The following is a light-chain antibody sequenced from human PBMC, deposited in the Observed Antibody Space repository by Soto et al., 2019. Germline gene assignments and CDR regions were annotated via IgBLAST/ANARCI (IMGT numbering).Light chain of an antibody. Sequence: IQLTQSPSSLSASVGDRVTVTCRASQDISSYLAWYQQKPGKAPKLLIYATSTLQSGVPSRFSGSGSGTDFALTISSLQPDDSATYYCQQYESYSWTFGQGTKVDIK. CDR3: QQYESYSWT. CDR2: ATS. CDR1: QDISSY. J-gene: IGKJ1*01. V-gene: IGKV1-9*01.